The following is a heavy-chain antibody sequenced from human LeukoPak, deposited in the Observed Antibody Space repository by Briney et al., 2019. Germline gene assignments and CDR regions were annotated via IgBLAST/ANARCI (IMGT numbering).Heavy chain of an antibody. Sequence: SETLSLTCAVYGGSFSGYYWSWIRQPPGKGLEWIGEINHSGSTNYNPSLKSRVTISVDTSKNQFSLKLSSVTAADTAVYYCARGVLGWFGGLLSSLRRLNWFDPWGQGTLVTVSS. CDR2: INHSGST. CDR3: ARGVLGWFGGLLSSLRRLNWFDP. D-gene: IGHD3-10*01. CDR1: GGSFSGYY. J-gene: IGHJ5*02. V-gene: IGHV4-34*01.